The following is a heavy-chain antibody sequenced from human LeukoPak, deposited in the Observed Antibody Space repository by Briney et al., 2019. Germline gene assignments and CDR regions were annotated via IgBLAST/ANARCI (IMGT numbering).Heavy chain of an antibody. Sequence: ASVTVSCMASGYTFTGHYMHWVRQAPGQGLEWMGWFKPNSGDTNYAQKFQGRFTMTWDTSISTAYMELTGLRSDDTAVYYCARDDEGRANFDFWGQGTLVTVSS. CDR2: FKPNSGDT. J-gene: IGHJ4*02. CDR1: GYTFTGHY. CDR3: ARDDEGRANFDF. V-gene: IGHV1-2*02.